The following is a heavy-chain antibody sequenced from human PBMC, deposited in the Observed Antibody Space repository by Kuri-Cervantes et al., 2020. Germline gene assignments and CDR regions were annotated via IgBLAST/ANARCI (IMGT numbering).Heavy chain of an antibody. V-gene: IGHV7-4-1*02. Sequence: ASVKVSCKASGYTFTSYYMHWVRQAPGQGLEWMGWINTNTGNPTYAQGFTGRFVFSLDTSASTAYLQISSLKAEDTAVYYCARDWTFSGYDDDYWGQGTLVTVSS. CDR2: INTNTGNP. CDR1: GYTFTSYY. CDR3: ARDWTFSGYDDDY. J-gene: IGHJ4*02. D-gene: IGHD5-12*01.